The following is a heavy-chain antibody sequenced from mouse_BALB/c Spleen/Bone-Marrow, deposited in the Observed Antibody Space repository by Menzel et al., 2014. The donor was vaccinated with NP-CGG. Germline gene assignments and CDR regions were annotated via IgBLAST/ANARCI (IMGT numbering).Heavy chain of an antibody. V-gene: IGHV5-4*02. J-gene: IGHJ2*01. CDR3: ARGSSYFDY. CDR2: ISDGGSYT. Sequence: EVQVVESGGGLVKPGGSLKLSCAASGFTFSDYYMYWVRQTPEKRLEWVATISDGGSYTYYPDSVKGRFTISRDNAKGNLYLQMSSLKSEDTAMYYCARGSSYFDYWGQGTTLTVSS. D-gene: IGHD1-1*01. CDR1: GFTFSDYY.